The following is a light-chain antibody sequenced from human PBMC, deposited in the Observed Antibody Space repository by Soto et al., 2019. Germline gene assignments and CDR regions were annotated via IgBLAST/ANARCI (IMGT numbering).Light chain of an antibody. Sequence: TCRARQTIYSWLAWYQQKPGQARRLLIHKASTVETGVPPRSSGSGYGLAFTPIISCLQPDAAAPYFCPQYNRYNTTFGGGTRLEIK. CDR3: PQYNRYNTT. V-gene: IGKV1-5*03. CDR2: KAS. CDR1: QTIYSW. J-gene: IGKJ5*01.